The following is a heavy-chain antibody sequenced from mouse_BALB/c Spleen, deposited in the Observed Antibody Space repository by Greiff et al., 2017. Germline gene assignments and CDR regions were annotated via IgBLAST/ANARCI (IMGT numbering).Heavy chain of an antibody. J-gene: IGHJ2*01. D-gene: IGHD1-1*02. CDR1: GYTFTDYA. V-gene: IGHV1-67*01. Sequence: VKLMESGPELVRPGVSVKISCKGSGYTFTDYAMHWVKQSHAKSLEWIGVISTYYGNTNYNQKFKGKATMTVDKSSSTAYMELARLTSEDSAIYYCARDYRSHYYAMDYWGQGTTLTVSS. CDR2: ISTYYGNT. CDR3: ARDYRSHYYAMDY.